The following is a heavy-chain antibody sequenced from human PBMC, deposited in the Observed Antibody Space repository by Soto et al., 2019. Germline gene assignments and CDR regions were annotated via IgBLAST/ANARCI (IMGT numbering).Heavy chain of an antibody. CDR1: GFTFSTYA. D-gene: IGHD2-2*01. Sequence: EVQLLESGGGLVQPGGSLRLSCAASGFTFSTYAMSWVRQAPGKGLEWVSTISGSGGSTFYADSVKGRFTISRDNSKNTRVLQINSLRAEDTAVYYCATRRDASYYYYGMAVRGKGTTVTVSS. J-gene: IGHJ6*04. CDR2: ISGSGGST. V-gene: IGHV3-23*01. CDR3: ATRRDASYYYYGMAV.